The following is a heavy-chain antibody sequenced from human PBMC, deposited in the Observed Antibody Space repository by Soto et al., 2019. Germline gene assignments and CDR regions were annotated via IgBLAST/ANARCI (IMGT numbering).Heavy chain of an antibody. CDR1: GGSVDSNRYY. CDR2: IFYTGST. Sequence: PSETLSLTCTVSGGSVDSNRYYWAWIRQPPGKGLEWIGSIFYTGSTYYSPSLKGRLIISVDPSKNQFSLKLTSVTAADTAMYXXARPKTIGAAAGKVWLDPRGQGIPVTVSS. V-gene: IGHV4-39*01. CDR3: ARPKTIGAAAGKVWLDP. D-gene: IGHD6-13*01. J-gene: IGHJ5*02.